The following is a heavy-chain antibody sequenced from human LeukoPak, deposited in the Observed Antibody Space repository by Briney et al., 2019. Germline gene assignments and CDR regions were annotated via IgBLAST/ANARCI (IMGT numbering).Heavy chain of an antibody. J-gene: IGHJ4*02. CDR3: ARTYSGSYLAPDY. Sequence: GGSLRLSCAASGFTFSSYSMNWVRQAPVKGQELVSSISSRSYIYYADSVKGRFTIARDNAKNSLYLQMNSLRAEDTAVYYCARTYSGSYLAPDYWGQGTLVTVSP. CDR1: GFTFSSYS. V-gene: IGHV3-21*01. D-gene: IGHD1-26*01. CDR2: ISSRSYI.